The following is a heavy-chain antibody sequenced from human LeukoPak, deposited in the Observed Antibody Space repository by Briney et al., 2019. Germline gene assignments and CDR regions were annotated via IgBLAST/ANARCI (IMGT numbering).Heavy chain of an antibody. CDR1: GFTFSSYE. CDR3: AKSHSNWGGLDAFEI. Sequence: PGGSLRLSCAASGFTFSSYEMNWVRQAPGKGLEWVSYISSSGSTIYYADSVKGRFTISRDNRKNSLYLQMNSLTAEDTALYYCAKSHSNWGGLDAFEIGGQGTLVTVYS. D-gene: IGHD3-16*01. V-gene: IGHV3-48*03. J-gene: IGHJ3*02. CDR2: ISSSGSTI.